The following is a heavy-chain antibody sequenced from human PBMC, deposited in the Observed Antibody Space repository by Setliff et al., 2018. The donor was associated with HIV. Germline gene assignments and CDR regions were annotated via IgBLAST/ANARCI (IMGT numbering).Heavy chain of an antibody. CDR3: ARTPYGEQSHFHY. D-gene: IGHD4-17*01. J-gene: IGHJ4*02. Sequence: SETLSLTCTVSGGSISSTTYWGWIRQSPGAGLEWIGNINFSGDTYNDPSLKGRVTISLDSSKNQFSLNLTSVTAADTAVYYCARTPYGEQSHFHYWGQGTLVTVSS. CDR2: INFSGDT. V-gene: IGHV4-39*07. CDR1: GGSISSTTY.